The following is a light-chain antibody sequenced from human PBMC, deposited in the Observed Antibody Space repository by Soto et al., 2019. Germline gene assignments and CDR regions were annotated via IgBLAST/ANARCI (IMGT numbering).Light chain of an antibody. CDR2: DAS. CDR1: QSVSSY. Sequence: EIVLTQSPATLSLSPGERATLSCRSSQSVSSYLAWYQRKPGQAPRLLIYDASNRATGIPARFSGSGSGTDFTLTINSLEPEDFAVYYCQQRSNWPSITFGQGTRLEIK. J-gene: IGKJ5*01. V-gene: IGKV3-11*01. CDR3: QQRSNWPSIT.